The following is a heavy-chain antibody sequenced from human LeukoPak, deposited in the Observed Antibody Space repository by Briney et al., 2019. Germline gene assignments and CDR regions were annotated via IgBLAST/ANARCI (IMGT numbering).Heavy chain of an antibody. V-gene: IGHV3-23*01. CDR3: AKAFSTPYYYGSGTFSSRGETQSDY. Sequence: GGSLRLSCAASGFTFSSYAMSWVRQAPGKGLEWVSVISGSGGSTYYADSVKGRFTISRDNSKNTLYLQMNSLRAEDTAVYYCAKAFSTPYYYGSGTFSSRGETQSDYWGQGTLVTVSS. CDR1: GFTFSSYA. CDR2: ISGSGGST. D-gene: IGHD3-10*01. J-gene: IGHJ4*02.